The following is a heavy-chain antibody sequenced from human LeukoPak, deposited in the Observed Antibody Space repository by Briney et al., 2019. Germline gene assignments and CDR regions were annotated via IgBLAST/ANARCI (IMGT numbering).Heavy chain of an antibody. J-gene: IGHJ4*02. CDR3: ARGLSTIRY. CDR1: GGSFSGYY. Sequence: PSETLSLTCAVYGGSFSGYYWSWIRQPPGKGLEWIGEINHSGSTNYNPSLKSRATISVDTSKNQFSLKLSSVTAADTAVYYCARGLSTIRYWGQGTLVTVSS. D-gene: IGHD5-24*01. CDR2: INHSGST. V-gene: IGHV4-34*01.